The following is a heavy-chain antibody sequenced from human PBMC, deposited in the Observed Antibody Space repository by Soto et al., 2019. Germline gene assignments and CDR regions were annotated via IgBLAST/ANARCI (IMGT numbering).Heavy chain of an antibody. V-gene: IGHV3-23*01. D-gene: IGHD2-2*02. CDR2: ISGSGGST. CDR1: GFTFSSYA. Sequence: GGSLRLSCAASGFTFSSYAMSWVRQAPGKGLEWVSAISGSGGSTYYADSVKGRFTISRDNSKNTLYLQMNSLRAEDPAVYYCAKDHPNVPATAIQEPYWGQGTLVTVSS. J-gene: IGHJ4*02. CDR3: AKDHPNVPATAIQEPY.